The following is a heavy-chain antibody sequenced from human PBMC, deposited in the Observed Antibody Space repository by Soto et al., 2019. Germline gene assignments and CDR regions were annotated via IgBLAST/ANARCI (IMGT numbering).Heavy chain of an antibody. Sequence: GGSLRLSCAASGFTFSTYWMNWVRQAPGKGLEGVANIRQEGSDKHYVDSVKGRFTIARDNSKNTLYLQMNSLRAEDTAVYYCARDFTIFGWARGMDVWGQGTTVTVSS. CDR1: GFTFSTYW. CDR2: IRQEGSDK. V-gene: IGHV3-7*01. CDR3: ARDFTIFGWARGMDV. D-gene: IGHD3-3*01. J-gene: IGHJ6*02.